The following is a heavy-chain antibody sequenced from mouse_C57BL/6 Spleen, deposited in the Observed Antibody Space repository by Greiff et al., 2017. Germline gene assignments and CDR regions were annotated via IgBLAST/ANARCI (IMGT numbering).Heavy chain of an antibody. CDR1: GFTFSSYA. CDR3: ARAYGNFDY. J-gene: IGHJ2*01. Sequence: EVMLVESGGGLVKPGGSLKLSCAASGFTFSSYAMSWVRQTPEKRLEWVATISDGGSYTYYPDNVKGRFTISRDNAKNNLYLQMSHLKSEDTAMYYCARAYGNFDYWGQGTTLTVAS. D-gene: IGHD2-1*01. CDR2: ISDGGSYT. V-gene: IGHV5-4*03.